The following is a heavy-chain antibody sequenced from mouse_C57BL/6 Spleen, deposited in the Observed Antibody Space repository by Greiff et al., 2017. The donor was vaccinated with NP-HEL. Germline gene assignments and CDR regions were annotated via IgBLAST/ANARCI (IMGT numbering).Heavy chain of an antibody. CDR3: ARSKDYGSSYNFDY. V-gene: IGHV5-17*01. CDR1: GFTFSDYG. Sequence: EVQVVESGGGLVKPGGSLKLSCAASGFTFSDYGMHWVRQAPEKGLEWVAYISSGSSTIYYADTVKGRFTISRDNAKNTLFLQMTSLRSEDTAMYYCARSKDYGSSYNFDYWGQGTTLTVSS. D-gene: IGHD1-1*01. CDR2: ISSGSSTI. J-gene: IGHJ2*01.